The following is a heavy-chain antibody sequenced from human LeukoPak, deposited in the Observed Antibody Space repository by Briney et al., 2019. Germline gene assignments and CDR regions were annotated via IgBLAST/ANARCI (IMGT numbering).Heavy chain of an antibody. J-gene: IGHJ4*02. CDR2: IYPGDSDT. CDR1: GYSFSLYW. CDR3: ARCVDSYWFFDY. Sequence: GESLKISCKGSGYSFSLYWIGWVRQMPAKGLEWMGIIYPGDSDTRYIPSFQGQVTISADKSINTAYLQWSSLKASDTAMYYCARCVDSYWFFDYWGQGTLVTVSS. V-gene: IGHV5-51*01. D-gene: IGHD1-26*01.